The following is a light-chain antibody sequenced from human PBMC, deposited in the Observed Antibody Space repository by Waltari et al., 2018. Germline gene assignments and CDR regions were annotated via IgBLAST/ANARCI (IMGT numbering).Light chain of an antibody. V-gene: IGKV3-20*01. CDR3: QQYGSSPRT. CDR1: QSVSSSY. J-gene: IGKJ1*01. CDR2: GAS. Sequence: EIVLTQSPGTLSLSPGERATLPCRASQSVSSSYLAWYQQEPGQAPRRLIYGASSRATGIPDRCSGSGSGTEFTLTISRLEPEDFAVYYCQQYGSSPRTFGQGTKVEIK.